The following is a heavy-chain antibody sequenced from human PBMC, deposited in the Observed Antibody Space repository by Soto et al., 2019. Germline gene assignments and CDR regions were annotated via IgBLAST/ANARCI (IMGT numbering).Heavy chain of an antibody. V-gene: IGHV3-23*01. CDR3: ATQITGTTKSNY. J-gene: IGHJ4*02. CDR1: GFTVSSYY. D-gene: IGHD1-7*01. Sequence: GGSLRLSCTASGFTVSSYYMNWVRQAPGKGLQWVSAISGSGGSTYYADSVKGRFTISRDNSRNTLYLQMDSLRAEDTAVYYCATQITGTTKSNYWAQGTLVTVSS. CDR2: ISGSGGST.